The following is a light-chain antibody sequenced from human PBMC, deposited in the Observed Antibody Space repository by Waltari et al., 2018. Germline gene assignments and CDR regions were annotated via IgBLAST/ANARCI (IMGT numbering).Light chain of an antibody. CDR3: QQYNNWPPDPT. V-gene: IGKV3D-15*01. CDR1: QSISSN. J-gene: IGKJ1*01. Sequence: IVMTQSPATLSVFPGERATLSCRASQSISSNLAWYQQKPGQAPRPLIYGASTRATGIPDRFTGSGSGIEFTLTINSLQSEDFAVYYCQQYNNWPPDPTFGQGTKEEIK. CDR2: GAS.